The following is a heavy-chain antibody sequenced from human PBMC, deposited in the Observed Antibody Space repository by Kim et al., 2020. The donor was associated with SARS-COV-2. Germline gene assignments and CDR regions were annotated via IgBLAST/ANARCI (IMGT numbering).Heavy chain of an antibody. CDR3: ARTYSSSWYNWFDP. Sequence: SNPSLKSRVTISIDTSKNQFSLRLTSVTAADTSVYYCARTYSSSWYNWFDPWGQGTLVTVSS. J-gene: IGHJ5*02. V-gene: IGHV4-39*01. D-gene: IGHD6-13*01.